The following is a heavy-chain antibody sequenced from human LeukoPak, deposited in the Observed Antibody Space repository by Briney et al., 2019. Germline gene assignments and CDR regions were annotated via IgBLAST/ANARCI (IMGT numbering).Heavy chain of an antibody. D-gene: IGHD3-22*01. CDR3: ATNYYYDSSGWDAFDI. CDR1: GGSISSYY. CDR2: IYYSGST. J-gene: IGHJ3*02. V-gene: IGHV4-59*01. Sequence: SETLSLTCTVSGGSISSYYWSWIRQPPGKGLEWIGYIYYSGSTNYNPSLKSRVTISVDTSKNQFSLKLSSVTAADTAVYYCATNYYYDSSGWDAFDIWGQGTMVTVSS.